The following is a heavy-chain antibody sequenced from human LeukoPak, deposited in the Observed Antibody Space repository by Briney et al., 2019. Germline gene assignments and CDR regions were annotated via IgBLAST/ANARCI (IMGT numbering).Heavy chain of an antibody. V-gene: IGHV3-48*04. CDR1: GFGFSYYS. CDR3: ARGGWFGELSYFDY. D-gene: IGHD3-10*01. CDR2: IDSSSSTI. J-gene: IGHJ4*02. Sequence: GGSLRLSCAASGFGFSYYSINWLRQAPGKGLEWVSYIDSSSSTIYYADSVKGRFTISRDSAKNSLYLQMNSLRSEDTAVYYCARGGWFGELSYFDYWGQGTLVTVSS.